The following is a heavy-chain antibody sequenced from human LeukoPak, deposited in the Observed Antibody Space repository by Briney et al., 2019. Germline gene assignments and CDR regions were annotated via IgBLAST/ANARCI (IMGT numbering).Heavy chain of an antibody. Sequence: SETLSLTCTVSGGSISSYYWSWIRQPAGKGLEWIGRTYTSGSANYNPSLKSRVTMSVDTSKNQFSLKLSSVTAADTAVYYCARHPGGGPAAIKFYFDYWGQGTLVTVSS. CDR3: ARHPGGGPAAIKFYFDY. CDR1: GGSISSYY. D-gene: IGHD2-2*02. J-gene: IGHJ4*02. V-gene: IGHV4-4*07. CDR2: TYTSGSA.